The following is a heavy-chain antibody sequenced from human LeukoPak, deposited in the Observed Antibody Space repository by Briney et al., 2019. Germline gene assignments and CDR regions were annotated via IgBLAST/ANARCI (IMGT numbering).Heavy chain of an antibody. D-gene: IGHD3-22*01. CDR1: GGTFSSYA. CDR2: IIPILGIA. J-gene: IGHJ3*02. CDR3: ASNYDSSVDAFDI. V-gene: IGHV1-69*04. Sequence: SVKVSCKASGGTFSSYAISWVRQAPGQGLEWMGRIIPILGIANYAQKFQGRVTITADKSTSTAYMELSSLRSEDTAVYYCASNYDSSVDAFDIWGQGTMVTVSS.